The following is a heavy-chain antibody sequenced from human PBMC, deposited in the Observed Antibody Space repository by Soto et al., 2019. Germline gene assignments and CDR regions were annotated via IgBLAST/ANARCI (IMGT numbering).Heavy chain of an antibody. CDR1: GGSISSYY. J-gene: IGHJ6*03. Sequence: SETLSLTCTVSGGSISSYYWSWIRQPPGKGLEWIGYIYYSGSTNYNPSLKSRVTISVDTSKNQFSLKLSSVTAADTAVYYCARLYCSGGSCYSPYYYYMDVWGKGTTVTVSS. CDR3: ARLYCSGGSCYSPYYYYMDV. V-gene: IGHV4-59*01. CDR2: IYYSGST. D-gene: IGHD2-15*01.